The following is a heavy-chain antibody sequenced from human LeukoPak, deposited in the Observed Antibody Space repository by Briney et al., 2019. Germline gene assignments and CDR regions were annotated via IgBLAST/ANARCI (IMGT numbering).Heavy chain of an antibody. D-gene: IGHD3-10*01. CDR3: ASAEPGSGSYIPFDY. CDR1: GYTFTSYG. V-gene: IGHV1-18*01. Sequence: VASVKVSCKASGYTFTSYGISWVRQAPGQGLEWMGWISAYNGNTNYAQKLQGRATMTTDTSTSTAYMELRSLRSDDTAVYYCASAEPGSGSYIPFDYWGQGTLVTVSS. J-gene: IGHJ4*02. CDR2: ISAYNGNT.